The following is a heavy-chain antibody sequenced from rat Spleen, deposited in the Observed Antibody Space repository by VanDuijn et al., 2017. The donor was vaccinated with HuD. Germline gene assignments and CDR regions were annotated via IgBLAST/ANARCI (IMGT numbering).Heavy chain of an antibody. J-gene: IGHJ1*01. V-gene: IGHV5-29*01. Sequence: EVQLVESDGGLVQPGRSLKLSCAASGFTFSDYYMAWVRQAPTKGLEWVATISYDGSSTYYRDSVKGRFTISRDNAKSTLYLQMDSLRSEDTATYYCARHPGIRNWYFDFWGPGTMVTVSS. D-gene: IGHD1-4*01. CDR3: ARHPGIRNWYFDF. CDR2: ISYDGSST. CDR1: GFTFSDYY.